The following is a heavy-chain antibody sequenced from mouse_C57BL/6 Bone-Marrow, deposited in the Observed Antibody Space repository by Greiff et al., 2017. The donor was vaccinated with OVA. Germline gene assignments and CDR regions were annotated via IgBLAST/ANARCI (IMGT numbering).Heavy chain of an antibody. CDR3: SEDSAVYFCARELFYYYGSMYYFDY. CDR2: GQGLEWIG. V-gene: IGHV1-87*01. Sequence: QVQLKQSGPELARPWASVKISCQAFYTFSRRVHFAIRDTNYWMQWVKQRPGQGLEWIGAIYPGNGDTSYNQKFKGKATLTADKSSSTAYMELRSLTSEDSAVYFCARELFYYYGSMYYFDYWGQGTTLTVSS. D-gene: IGHD1-1*01. CDR1: YTFSRRVH. J-gene: IGHJ2*01.